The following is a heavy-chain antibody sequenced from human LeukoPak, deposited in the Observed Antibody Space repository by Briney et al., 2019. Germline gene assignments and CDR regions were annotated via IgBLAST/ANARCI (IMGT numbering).Heavy chain of an antibody. J-gene: IGHJ4*02. V-gene: IGHV1-69*05. CDR2: IIPIFGTA. D-gene: IGHD5-12*01. CDR3: ARSLGYDSSYYFDY. Sequence: GSSVKVSCKASGGTFSSYAISWVRQAPGQGLEWMGGIIPIFGTANYAQKFQGWVTMTRDTSISTACMELSRLRSDDTAVYYCARSLGYDSSYYFDYWGQGTLVTVSS. CDR1: GGTFSSYA.